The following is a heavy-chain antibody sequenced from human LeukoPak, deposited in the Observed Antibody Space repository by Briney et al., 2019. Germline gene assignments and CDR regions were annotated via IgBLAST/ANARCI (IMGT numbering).Heavy chain of an antibody. CDR2: IRYDGSNK. CDR1: GFTFSSYG. V-gene: IGHV3-30*02. Sequence: GGSLRLSCAASGFTFSSYGMHWVRQAPGKGLEWVAFIRYDGSNKYYADSVKGRFTISRDNSKNTLYLQMNSLRAEDTAVYYCAKDERGYYDFWSGYIFDYWGQGTLVTVSS. J-gene: IGHJ4*02. D-gene: IGHD3-3*01. CDR3: AKDERGYYDFWSGYIFDY.